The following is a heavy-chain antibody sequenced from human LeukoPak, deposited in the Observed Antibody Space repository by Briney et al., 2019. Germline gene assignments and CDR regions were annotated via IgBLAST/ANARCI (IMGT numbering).Heavy chain of an antibody. J-gene: IGHJ5*02. CDR2: ISGSGGST. CDR3: AKGMSWFDP. Sequence: RPGGSLRLSCAASGFTFNSYGTTWVRQAPGKGLEWVSSISGSGGSTYYADSVKGRFTISRDNSENTVYLQMNSLRAEDTAVYYCAKGMSWFDPWGQGTLVTVSS. CDR1: GFTFNSYG. V-gene: IGHV3-23*01.